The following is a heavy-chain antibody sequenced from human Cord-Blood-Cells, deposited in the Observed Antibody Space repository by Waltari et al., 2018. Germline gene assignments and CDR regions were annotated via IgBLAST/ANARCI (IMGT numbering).Heavy chain of an antibody. Sequence: QVQLVESGGGVVQPGRFLGLPCVASGFTFRSYAMPWVRQAPGKGLEWVAVISYDGSNKYYADSVKGRFTISRDNSKNTLYLQMNSLRAEDTAVYYCARDSSSWYYWGQGTLVTVSS. CDR1: GFTFRSYA. CDR3: ARDSSSWYY. V-gene: IGHV3-30-3*01. D-gene: IGHD6-13*01. J-gene: IGHJ4*02. CDR2: ISYDGSNK.